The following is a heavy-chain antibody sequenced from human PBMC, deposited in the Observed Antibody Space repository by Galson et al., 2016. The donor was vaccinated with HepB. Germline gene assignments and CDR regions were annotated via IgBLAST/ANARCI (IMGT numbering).Heavy chain of an antibody. V-gene: IGHV3-30-3*02. J-gene: IGHJ4*02. CDR2: ISSDGSNQ. Sequence: LRLSCAASGFTFSTSAVHWVRQAPGKGLEWVAVISSDGSNQFYADSVTGRFTISRDNSKNTLYLQLDNLRGEDTAVYYCVKYVGLDGFDYWGQGTLVIVSS. CDR3: VKYVGLDGFDY. D-gene: IGHD3/OR15-3a*01. CDR1: GFTFSTSA.